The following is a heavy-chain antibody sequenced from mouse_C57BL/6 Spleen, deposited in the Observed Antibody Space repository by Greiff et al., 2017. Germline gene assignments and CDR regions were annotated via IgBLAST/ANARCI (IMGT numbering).Heavy chain of an antibody. CDR1: GYAFSSYW. Sequence: QVQLKESGAELVKPGASVKISCKASGYAFSSYWMNWVKQRPGKGLEWIGQIYPGDGDTNYNGKFKGKATLTADKSSSTAYMQLSSLTSEDSAVYFCARGERFAYWGQGTLVTVSA. V-gene: IGHV1-80*01. CDR2: IYPGDGDT. J-gene: IGHJ3*01. CDR3: ARGERFAY.